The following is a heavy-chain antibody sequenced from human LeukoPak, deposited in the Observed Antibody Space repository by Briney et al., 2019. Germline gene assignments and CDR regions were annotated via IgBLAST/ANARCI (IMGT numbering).Heavy chain of an antibody. V-gene: IGHV3-7*01. CDR1: GFTFSHYW. Sequence: GGSLRLSCAASGFTFSHYWMTWVRQAPGKGLEWVAQINQDGSEEYYMDSVKARFTISRDNAKNSVFLQMSSLRAEDTAVYYRVRDGGVSGYDLLDYWGQGTLVTVSS. D-gene: IGHD5-12*01. CDR3: VRDGGVSGYDLLDY. J-gene: IGHJ4*02. CDR2: INQDGSEE.